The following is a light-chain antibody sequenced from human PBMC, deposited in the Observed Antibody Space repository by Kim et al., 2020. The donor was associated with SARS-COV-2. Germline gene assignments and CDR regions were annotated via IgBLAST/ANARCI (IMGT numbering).Light chain of an antibody. V-gene: IGLV1-44*01. Sequence: GQGITNSCSGSSSKIGSNPVNWKQQDPGTAPKLLIHSTEQRPSGVPDRFSGSKSGTSASLAISGLQSADEADYYWATWGDSQNGWVFGGGTQLTVL. CDR1: SSKIGSNP. CDR2: STE. CDR3: ATWGDSQNGWV. J-gene: IGLJ3*02.